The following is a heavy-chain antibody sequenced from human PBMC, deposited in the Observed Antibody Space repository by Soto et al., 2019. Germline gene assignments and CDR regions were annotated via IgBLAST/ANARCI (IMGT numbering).Heavy chain of an antibody. CDR1: GYTFTSYD. CDR3: ARENGYYGSGRENNWFDP. CDR2: INAYNGNT. Sequence: ASVKVSCKASGYTFTSYDINWVRQATGQGLEWMGWINAYNGNTNYAQKLQGRVTMTTDTSTSTAYMELRSLRSDDTAVYYCARENGYYGSGRENNWFDPWGQGTLVTVSS. V-gene: IGHV1-18*01. J-gene: IGHJ5*02. D-gene: IGHD3-10*01.